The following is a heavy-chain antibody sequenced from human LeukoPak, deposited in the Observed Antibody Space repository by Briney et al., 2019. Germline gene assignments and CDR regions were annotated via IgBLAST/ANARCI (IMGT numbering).Heavy chain of an antibody. CDR3: ATYSQGGPFDY. J-gene: IGHJ4*02. CDR1: GSSISSSSYY. D-gene: IGHD3-16*01. CDR2: IHYSGST. Sequence: SATLSLTCTVSGSSISSSSYYWGWIRQPPGKGLEWIGSIHYSGSTYYNPSLKSRVTISVDTSKNQFSLKLSSVTAADTAVYYCATYSQGGPFDYWGQGTLVTVSS. V-gene: IGHV4-39*01.